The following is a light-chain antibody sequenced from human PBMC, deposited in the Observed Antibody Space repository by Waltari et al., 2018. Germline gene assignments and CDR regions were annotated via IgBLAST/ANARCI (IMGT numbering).Light chain of an antibody. CDR2: YNS. Sequence: NVLTPSPSVSVAPGQTATITCRGSHFGTKSAPSYQQKTGQAPVVVIHYNSDRPSGIPERFSGSNSGKTATLTINRVEAGDEADYYCHVWDSGTNREVFGGGTKLTVL. J-gene: IGLJ2*01. CDR1: HFGTKS. V-gene: IGLV3-21*04. CDR3: HVWDSGTNREV.